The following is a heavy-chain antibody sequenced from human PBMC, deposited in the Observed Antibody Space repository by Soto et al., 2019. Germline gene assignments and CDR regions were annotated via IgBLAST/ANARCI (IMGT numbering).Heavy chain of an antibody. CDR2: IDTSGTKI. CDR1: GYTFSYYY. Sequence: PGGSLRLSCAASGYTFSYYYVSWIRQAPGKGLEWISYIDTSGTKIYYADSVKGRFTITRDNAKNSLYLEMNSLRDEDTAVYYCASHYDMWSGYLSPVDYWGQGTLVTVSS. J-gene: IGHJ4*02. D-gene: IGHD3-3*01. CDR3: ASHYDMWSGYLSPVDY. V-gene: IGHV3-11*01.